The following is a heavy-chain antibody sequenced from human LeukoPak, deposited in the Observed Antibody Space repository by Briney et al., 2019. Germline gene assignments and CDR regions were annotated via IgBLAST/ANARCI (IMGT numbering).Heavy chain of an antibody. CDR3: AKTSTPFVVGAIDY. Sequence: PGGSLRLSCAASGFTFSSYAMSWVRQAPGKGLEWVSAISGSGGSTYYAGSVKGRFTISRDNSKNTLYLQMNSLRAEDTAVYYCAKTSTPFVVGAIDYWGQGTLVTVSS. CDR2: ISGSGGST. CDR1: GFTFSSYA. D-gene: IGHD1-26*01. J-gene: IGHJ4*02. V-gene: IGHV3-23*01.